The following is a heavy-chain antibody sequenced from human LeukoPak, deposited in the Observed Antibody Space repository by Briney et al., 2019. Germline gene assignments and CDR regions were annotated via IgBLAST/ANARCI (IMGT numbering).Heavy chain of an antibody. V-gene: IGHV4-31*03. CDR2: IYYSGST. CDR3: ARAQIRIVGGAFDI. CDR1: GGSISSGGYY. Sequence: SETLSLTCTVSGGSISSGGYYWSWIRQHPGKGLEWIGYIYYSGSTYYNPSLKSRVTISVDTSKNQFSLKLSSVTAADTAVYYCARAQIRIVGGAFDIWGQGTMVTVSS. D-gene: IGHD1-26*01. J-gene: IGHJ3*02.